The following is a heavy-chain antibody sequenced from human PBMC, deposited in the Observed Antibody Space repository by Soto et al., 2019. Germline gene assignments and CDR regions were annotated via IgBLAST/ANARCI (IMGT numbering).Heavy chain of an antibody. D-gene: IGHD3-22*01. CDR1: GYTLTELS. J-gene: IGHJ4*02. CDR3: ATAIHPGYYDSSGFKNN. CDR2: FDPEDGET. V-gene: IGHV1-24*01. Sequence: ASVKVSCKVSGYTLTELSMHWVRQAPGKGLEWMGGFDPEDGETIYAQKFQGRVTMTEDTSTDTAYMELSSLRSEDTAVYYCATAIHPGYYDSSGFKNNWGQGTLVTVSS.